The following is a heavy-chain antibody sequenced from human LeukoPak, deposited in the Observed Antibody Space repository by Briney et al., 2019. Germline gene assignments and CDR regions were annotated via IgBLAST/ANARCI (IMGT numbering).Heavy chain of an antibody. V-gene: IGHV4-34*01. CDR2: INHSGST. Sequence: SETLSLTCAVYGGSFSGYYWSWIRQPPGKGLEWIGEINHSGSTNYNPSLKSRVTISVDTSKNQFSLKLSSVTAADTAVYYCAGRGYSGYDSDYWGQGTLVTVSS. CDR1: GGSFSGYY. D-gene: IGHD5-12*01. J-gene: IGHJ4*02. CDR3: AGRGYSGYDSDY.